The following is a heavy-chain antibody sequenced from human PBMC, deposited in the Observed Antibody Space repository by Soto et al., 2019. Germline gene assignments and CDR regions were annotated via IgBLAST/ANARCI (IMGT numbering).Heavy chain of an antibody. CDR2: INAGNGNT. Sequence: QVHLVQSGAEVKKPGASVKVSCKASGYTFTSYAMHWVRQAPGQRLEWMGWINAGNGNTKYSQRFQGRVTITRDTSASTADRELSSLRSEDTAVYYFASSLTVPSAIDYWGQGTLVTVSS. V-gene: IGHV1-3*01. CDR3: ASSLTVPSAIDY. CDR1: GYTFTSYA. D-gene: IGHD2-2*02. J-gene: IGHJ4*02.